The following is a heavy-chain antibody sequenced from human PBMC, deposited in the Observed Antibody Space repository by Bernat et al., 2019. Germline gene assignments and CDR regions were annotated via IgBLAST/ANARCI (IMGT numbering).Heavy chain of an antibody. CDR2: ISGGDERT. V-gene: IGHV3-23*04. Sequence: EVHLVESGGGLVQPGGSLRLSCAASGFTLSSDAMTWVRQTPGKGLEWVSAISGGDERTYYADSVKGRFTIFRDTSKSTLYLEMSSLRVEDTAMYYCAKELYSSNWYIQGFWGQGTLVTVSS. CDR1: GFTLSSDA. D-gene: IGHD6-13*01. CDR3: AKELYSSNWYIQGF. J-gene: IGHJ4*02.